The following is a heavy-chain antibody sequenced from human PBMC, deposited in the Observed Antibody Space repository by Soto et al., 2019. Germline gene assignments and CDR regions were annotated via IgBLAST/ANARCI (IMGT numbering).Heavy chain of an antibody. CDR3: ANSHDSSGYYDY. J-gene: IGHJ4*02. Sequence: QPGGSLRLSCAASGFTFSSYAMSWVRQAPGKGLEWVSAISGSGGSTYYADSVKGRFTISRDNSKNTLYLQMNSLRAEDTAVYYCANSHDSSGYYDYWGQGTLVTVSS. V-gene: IGHV3-23*01. CDR2: ISGSGGST. D-gene: IGHD3-22*01. CDR1: GFTFSSYA.